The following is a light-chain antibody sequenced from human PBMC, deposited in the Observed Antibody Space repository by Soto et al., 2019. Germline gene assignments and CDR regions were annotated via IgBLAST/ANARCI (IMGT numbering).Light chain of an antibody. J-gene: IGKJ1*01. CDR2: GAS. Sequence: EIVMTQSPATLSVSPGERATLSCRASQSVSSNLAWYQQKPGQAPGLLIYGASTRATGIPARFSGSGAGTEFHLPTTPLPSQDFAVSYSQQYHNWPPRRLGQG. CDR3: QQYHNWPPRR. V-gene: IGKV3-15*01. CDR1: QSVSSN.